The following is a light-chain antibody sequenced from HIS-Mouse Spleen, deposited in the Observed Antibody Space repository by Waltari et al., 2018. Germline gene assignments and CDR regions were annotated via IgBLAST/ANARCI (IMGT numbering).Light chain of an antibody. J-gene: IGLJ1*01. Sequence: QSALTQPRSVSGSPGQSVTISCTGTSSDVGGYNSVSWYQQHPGKAPKLMIYDVSKRPSGVPDRFSGSKSGKTASLTISGLQAEDEADYYCCSYAGSYTGVFGTGTKVTVL. CDR3: CSYAGSYTGV. CDR1: SSDVGGYNS. CDR2: DVS. V-gene: IGLV2-11*01.